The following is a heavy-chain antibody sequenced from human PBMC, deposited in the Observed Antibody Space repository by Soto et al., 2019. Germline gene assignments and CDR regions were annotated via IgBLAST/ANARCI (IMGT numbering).Heavy chain of an antibody. CDR2: ISYDGSNK. Sequence: PGGSLRLSCAASGFTFSSYAMHWVRQAPGKGLEWVAVISYDGSNKYYADSVKGRFTISRDNSKNTLYLQMNSLRAEDTAVYYCARMGGPGTWLLIGYFDYWGQGTLVTVSS. D-gene: IGHD3-22*01. CDR1: GFTFSSYA. J-gene: IGHJ4*02. V-gene: IGHV3-30-3*01. CDR3: ARMGGPGTWLLIGYFDY.